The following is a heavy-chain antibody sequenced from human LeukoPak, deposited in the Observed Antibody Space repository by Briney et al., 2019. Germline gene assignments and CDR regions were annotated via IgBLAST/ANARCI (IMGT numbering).Heavy chain of an antibody. CDR2: IYYSGST. D-gene: IGHD2-15*01. V-gene: IGHV4-61*01. CDR1: GDSVSSGSYY. Sequence: SETLSLTCTVSGDSVSSGSYYWSWIRQPPGKGLEWIGYIYYSGSTNYNPSLKSRVTISVDTSKNQFSLKLSSVTAADTAVYYCARGSGRDGYFDYWGQGTLVTVSS. CDR3: ARGSGRDGYFDY. J-gene: IGHJ4*02.